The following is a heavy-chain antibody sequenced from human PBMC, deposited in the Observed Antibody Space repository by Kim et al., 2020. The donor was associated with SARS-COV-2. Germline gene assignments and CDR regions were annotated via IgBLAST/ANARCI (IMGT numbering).Heavy chain of an antibody. CDR3: ARGGVPSKNNYMDV. D-gene: IGHD3-16*01. J-gene: IGHJ6*03. Sequence: TGRSTISRDNAKNTLYRQMNSLGAEETAVYYCARGGVPSKNNYMDVWGEGTTVTVSS. V-gene: IGHV3-74*01.